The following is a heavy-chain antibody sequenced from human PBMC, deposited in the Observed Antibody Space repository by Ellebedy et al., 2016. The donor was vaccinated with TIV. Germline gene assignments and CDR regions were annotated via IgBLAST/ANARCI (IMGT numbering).Heavy chain of an antibody. D-gene: IGHD4-17*01. V-gene: IGHV4-59*11. J-gene: IGHJ4*02. CDR1: GGYYLRSHY. CDR3: ASSPYGDYGIGY. Sequence: SETLSLTXTVSGGYYLRSHYWSWIRQPPGKGLEWIGYIYYSGSTNYNPSLKSRVNISVDTSKNQFSLKLGSVTAADTAVYYCASSPYGDYGIGYWGQGTLVTVSS. CDR2: IYYSGST.